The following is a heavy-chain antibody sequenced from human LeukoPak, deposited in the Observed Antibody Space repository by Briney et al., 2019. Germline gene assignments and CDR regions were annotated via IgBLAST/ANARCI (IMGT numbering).Heavy chain of an antibody. CDR2: IYYSGST. D-gene: IGHD2-8*02. Sequence: SETLSLTCTVSGASITSYYWSWIRQPPGKGLEWIGYIYYSGSTYYNPSLKSRVTISVDTSENQFSLRLSSVTAADTAVYYCARTSRTGEPEYFQHWGQGTLVTVSS. V-gene: IGHV4-59*08. J-gene: IGHJ1*01. CDR3: ARTSRTGEPEYFQH. CDR1: GASITSYY.